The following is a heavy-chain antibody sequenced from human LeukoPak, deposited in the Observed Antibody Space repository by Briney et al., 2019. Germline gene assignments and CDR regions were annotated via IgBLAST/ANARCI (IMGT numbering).Heavy chain of an antibody. CDR2: ISGSGRST. D-gene: IGHD3-22*01. CDR3: ENRNSSGGSAHFDY. Sequence: GGSLRLSCAASGFTFSSYVMSWVRQPPGKGLEWVSGISGSGRSTYYADSVKGRFTISRDNSKNTLYLQMNSLRAEDTAEYYCENRNSSGGSAHFDYWGQGTLVTVSS. V-gene: IGHV3-23*01. CDR1: GFTFSSYV. J-gene: IGHJ4*02.